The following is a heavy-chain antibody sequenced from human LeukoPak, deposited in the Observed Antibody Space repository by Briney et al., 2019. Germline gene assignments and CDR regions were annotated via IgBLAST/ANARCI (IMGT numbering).Heavy chain of an antibody. CDR2: IRYDGSNK. J-gene: IGHJ6*03. CDR1: GFTFSSYG. Sequence: GGSLRLSCAASGFTFSSYGMHWVRQAPGKGLEWVAFIRYDGSNKYYADSVKGRFTISRDNSKNTLYLQMNSLRAEDTAVYYCARDLMITFGGVRYVYMDVWGKGTTVTVSS. D-gene: IGHD3-16*01. CDR3: ARDLMITFGGVRYVYMDV. V-gene: IGHV3-30*02.